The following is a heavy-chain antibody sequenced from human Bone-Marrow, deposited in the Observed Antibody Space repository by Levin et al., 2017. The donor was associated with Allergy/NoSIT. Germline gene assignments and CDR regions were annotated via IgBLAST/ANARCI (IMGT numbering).Heavy chain of an antibody. V-gene: IGHV4-61*01. CDR3: ANAPRTGHGPLFFDY. J-gene: IGHJ4*02. Sequence: SQTLSLTCTVSIGSVSSGSSYWSWIRQSPGKGLEWIGYVYHTGGTNYNPSLKSRVPISVDTSKNQFSLRLTSVSAADTAVYYCANAPRTGHGPLFFDYWGQGTLVTVSS. CDR1: IGSVSSGSSY. CDR2: VYHTGGT. D-gene: IGHD1-14*01.